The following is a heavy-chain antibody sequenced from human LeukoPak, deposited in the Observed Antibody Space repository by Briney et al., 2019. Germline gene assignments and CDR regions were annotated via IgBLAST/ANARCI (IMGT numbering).Heavy chain of an antibody. CDR2: INQGGSVK. Sequence: PGGSLRLSCAGSGFTFRSYWMSWVRQAPGKGMHWVANINQGGSVKYYVDSVKGRFTISRDDAKNSLYVQMNSLRDEDTAVYYCARVGYSGWNLEYWGQGTLVTVSS. D-gene: IGHD5-12*01. CDR3: ARVGYSGWNLEY. CDR1: GFTFRSYW. J-gene: IGHJ4*02. V-gene: IGHV3-7*01.